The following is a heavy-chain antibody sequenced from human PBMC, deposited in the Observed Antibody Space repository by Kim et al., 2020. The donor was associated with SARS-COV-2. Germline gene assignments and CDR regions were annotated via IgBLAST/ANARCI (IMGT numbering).Heavy chain of an antibody. V-gene: IGHV4-30-4*01. CDR2: IYYSGST. J-gene: IGHJ3*02. CDR1: GGSISSGDYY. D-gene: IGHD4-17*01. CDR3: ARNPDYGGEELQDGAFDI. Sequence: SETLSLTCTVSGGSISSGDYYWSWIRQPPGKGLEWIGYIYYSGSTYYNPSLKSRVTISVDTSKNQFSLKLSSVTAADTAVYYCARNPDYGGEELQDGAFDIWGQGTMVTVSS.